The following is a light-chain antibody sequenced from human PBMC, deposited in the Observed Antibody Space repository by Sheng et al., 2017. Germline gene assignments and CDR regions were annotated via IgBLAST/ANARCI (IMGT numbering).Light chain of an antibody. Sequence: DIQMTQSPSSLSASIGDRVTINCRASQAIANSSSLGISRNQGKPLGSWSLVHPEWKLGSHPGFSGSGSGTDYTLTISSLQPEDFATYYCQQYHSAPETFGQGTKVEIK. V-gene: IGKV1-NL1*01. CDR3: QQYHSAPET. J-gene: IGKJ1*01. CDR1: QAIANS. CDR2: VHP.